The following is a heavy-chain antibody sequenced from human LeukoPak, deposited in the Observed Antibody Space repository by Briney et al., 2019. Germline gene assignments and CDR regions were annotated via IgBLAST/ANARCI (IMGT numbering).Heavy chain of an antibody. D-gene: IGHD6-19*01. CDR2: INHSGST. J-gene: IGHJ4*02. Sequence: SETLSLTCAVYGGSFSGYYWSWIRQPPGKGLEWIGEINHSGSTNYNPSLKSRVTISVDTSKNQFSLKLSSVTAADTAVYYCARGRRPGIAVAGKYYFDYWDQGTLVTVSS. V-gene: IGHV4-34*01. CDR1: GGSFSGYY. CDR3: ARGRRPGIAVAGKYYFDY.